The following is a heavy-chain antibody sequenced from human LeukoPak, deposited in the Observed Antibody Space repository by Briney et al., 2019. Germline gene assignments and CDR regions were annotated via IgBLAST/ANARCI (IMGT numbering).Heavy chain of an antibody. CDR1: GFTFSSYG. J-gene: IGHJ3*02. Sequence: GGSLRLSCAASGFTFSSYGMHWVRQAPGKGLEWVAVISYDGSNKYYADSVKGRSTISRDNSKNTLYLQMNSLRAEDTAVYYCARDPRDITMRAFDIWGQGTMVTVSS. CDR2: ISYDGSNK. D-gene: IGHD3-22*01. V-gene: IGHV3-30*03. CDR3: ARDPRDITMRAFDI.